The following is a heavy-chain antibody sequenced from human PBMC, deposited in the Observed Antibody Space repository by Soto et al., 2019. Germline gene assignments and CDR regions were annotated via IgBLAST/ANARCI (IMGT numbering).Heavy chain of an antibody. CDR3: AREGIAARIPTD. CDR2: INPNGGGT. D-gene: IGHD6-6*01. CDR1: GYTFTGYY. J-gene: IGHJ4*02. V-gene: IGHV1-2*02. Sequence: QVQVVQSGAEVKKPGASVKVSCKASGYTFTGYYLHWVRQAPGQGLEWLGWINPNGGGTNYAQDFQGRITMTRDASINTADLEVTRLRSEDKAVYYCAREGIAARIPTDLGQGTLVTVSS.